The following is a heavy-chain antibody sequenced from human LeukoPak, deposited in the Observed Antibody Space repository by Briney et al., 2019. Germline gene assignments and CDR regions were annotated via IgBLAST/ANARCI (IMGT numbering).Heavy chain of an antibody. CDR2: ISAYNGNT. CDR3: ARQPPKRYGDYERPFDY. D-gene: IGHD4-17*01. CDR1: GYTFTSYG. J-gene: IGHJ4*02. Sequence: ASVKVSCKASGYTFTSYGISWVRQAPGQGLEWMGWISAYNGNTNYAQKLQGRVAMTTDTSTSTAYMELRSLRSDDTAVYYCARQPPKRYGDYERPFDYWGQGTLVTVSS. V-gene: IGHV1-18*01.